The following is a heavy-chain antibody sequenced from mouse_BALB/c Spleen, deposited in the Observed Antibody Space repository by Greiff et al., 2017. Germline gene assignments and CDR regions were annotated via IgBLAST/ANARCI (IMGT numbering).Heavy chain of an antibody. Sequence: VQLQQSGAELVKPGASVKLSCTASGFNIKDTYMHWVKQRPEQGLEWIGRIDPANGNTKYDPKFQGKATITADTSSNTAYLQLSSLTSEDTAVYYCALYDYDAFDYWGQGTTLTVSS. D-gene: IGHD2-4*01. CDR1: GFNIKDTY. CDR2: IDPANGNT. J-gene: IGHJ2*01. V-gene: IGHV14-3*02. CDR3: ALYDYDAFDY.